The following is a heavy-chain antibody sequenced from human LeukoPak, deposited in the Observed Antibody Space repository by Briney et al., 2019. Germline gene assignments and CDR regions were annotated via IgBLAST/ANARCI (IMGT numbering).Heavy chain of an antibody. V-gene: IGHV4-38-2*01. Sequence: SETLSLTCAVSGYSISSGYYWGWIRQPPGKGLEWIGSIYHSGSTYYNPSLKSRVTISVDTSKNQFSLKLSSVTAADTAVYYCARRDSSGYSNFDYWGQGTLVTVSS. J-gene: IGHJ4*02. D-gene: IGHD3-22*01. CDR2: IYHSGST. CDR1: GYSISSGYY. CDR3: ARRDSSGYSNFDY.